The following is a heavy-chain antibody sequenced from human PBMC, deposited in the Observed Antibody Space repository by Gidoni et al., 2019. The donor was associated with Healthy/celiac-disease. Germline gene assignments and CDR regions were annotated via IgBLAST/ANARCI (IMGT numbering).Heavy chain of an antibody. CDR2: ISSSSSTI. CDR1: GFTFSSYS. V-gene: IGHV3-48*01. D-gene: IGHD3-10*01. Sequence: EVQLVESGGGLVQPGGSLRLSCAASGFTFSSYSMNWVRQAPGKGLEWVSYISSSSSTIYYADSVKGRFTISRENAKNSLYLQMNSLRAEDTAVYYCARDTSTYYYGSGSYPLDYWGQGTLVTVSS. J-gene: IGHJ4*02. CDR3: ARDTSTYYYGSGSYPLDY.